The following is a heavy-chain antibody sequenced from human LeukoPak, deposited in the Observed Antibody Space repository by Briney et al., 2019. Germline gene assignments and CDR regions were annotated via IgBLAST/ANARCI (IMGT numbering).Heavy chain of an antibody. Sequence: GGSLRLSCEASGLSFGDYTMHWVRQAPGKGLEWVSYISSSSSTIYYADSVKGRFTISRDNAKNSLYLQMNSLRAEDTAVYYCARVGYSYLPHDYWGQGTLVTVSS. CDR3: ARVGYSYLPHDY. CDR2: ISSSSSTI. D-gene: IGHD5-18*01. CDR1: GLSFGDYT. V-gene: IGHV3-48*01. J-gene: IGHJ4*02.